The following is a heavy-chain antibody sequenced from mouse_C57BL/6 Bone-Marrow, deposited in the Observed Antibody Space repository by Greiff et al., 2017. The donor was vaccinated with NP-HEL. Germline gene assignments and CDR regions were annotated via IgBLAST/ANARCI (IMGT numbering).Heavy chain of an antibody. CDR3: ARPDGYYHAWFAY. J-gene: IGHJ3*01. D-gene: IGHD2-3*01. Sequence: EVKLVESGGGLVKPGGSLKLSCAASGFTFSDYGMHWVRQAPEKGLAWVAYISSGSSTIYYADTVKGRFTISRDNAKNTLFLQMTSLRSEDTAMYYCARPDGYYHAWFAYWGQGTLVTVSA. V-gene: IGHV5-17*01. CDR2: ISSGSSTI. CDR1: GFTFSDYG.